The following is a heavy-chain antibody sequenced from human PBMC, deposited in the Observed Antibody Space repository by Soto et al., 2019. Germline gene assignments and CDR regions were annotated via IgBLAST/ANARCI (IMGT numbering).Heavy chain of an antibody. CDR1: GVSFSGYY. V-gene: IGHV4-34*01. Sequence: PXETLSLTCAVYGVSFSGYYWSWIRQPPGNGLEWIGEINHSGSTNYNPSLKSRVTISVDTSKNQFSLKLSSVTAADTAVYYCARGRSTMVRGVITGYYYYYGMDVWGQGTTVTVSS. J-gene: IGHJ6*02. CDR2: INHSGST. CDR3: ARGRSTMVRGVITGYYYYYGMDV. D-gene: IGHD3-10*01.